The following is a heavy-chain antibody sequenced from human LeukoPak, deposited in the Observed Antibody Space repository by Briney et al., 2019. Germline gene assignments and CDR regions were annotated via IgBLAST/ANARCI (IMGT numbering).Heavy chain of an antibody. Sequence: GASVEVSCKASGGTFSSYAISWVRQAPGQGLEWMGGIIPIFGTANYAQKFQGRVTITADESTSTAYMELSSLRSEDTAVYYCARVLHYDYYYYYYMDVWGKGTTVTISS. V-gene: IGHV1-69*13. J-gene: IGHJ6*03. CDR3: ARVLHYDYYYYYYMDV. CDR1: GGTFSSYA. D-gene: IGHD1-26*01. CDR2: IIPIFGTA.